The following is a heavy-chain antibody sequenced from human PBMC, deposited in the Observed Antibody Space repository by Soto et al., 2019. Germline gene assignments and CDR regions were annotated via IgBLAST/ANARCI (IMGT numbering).Heavy chain of an antibody. CDR2: ITVGSSHI. CDR3: SRSPEVGVRGAY. J-gene: IGHJ4*02. V-gene: IGHV3-21*01. Sequence: EVQLVESGGGLVKPGGSLRLSCTGSGFPFSAYNINWVRQAPGKGLEWVSSITVGSSHIYQPNSMKGRFTISRDDAKNSVYLQTDSLRDEDTALYYWSRSPEVGVRGAYWGQGTLVTVSS. D-gene: IGHD3-10*01. CDR1: GFPFSAYN.